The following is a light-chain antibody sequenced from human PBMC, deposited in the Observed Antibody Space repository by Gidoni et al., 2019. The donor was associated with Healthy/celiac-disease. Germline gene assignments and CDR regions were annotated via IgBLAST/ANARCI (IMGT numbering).Light chain of an antibody. J-gene: IGKJ1*01. CDR3: QQYGSSRT. V-gene: IGKV3-20*01. Sequence: EIVLTQSPGTLSLSPGERATLSCRASQSVSSSYLAWYQQKPGQAPRLLIYGASSGSGTDFTLTISRLEPEDFAVYYCQQYGSSRTFGHXTKVEIK. CDR1: QSVSSSY. CDR2: GAS.